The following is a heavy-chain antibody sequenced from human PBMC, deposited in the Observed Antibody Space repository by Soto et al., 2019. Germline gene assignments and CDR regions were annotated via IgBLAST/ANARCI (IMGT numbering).Heavy chain of an antibody. Sequence: ETLSLTCTVSGGSISSGGYYWSWVRQAPGKGLEWVSAINGSGGSTYYADSVKGRLTISRDNSKNTLYLQMNSLRAEDTAVYYCAKDRSTYYLVPPFDPWGQGTLVTVSS. J-gene: IGHJ5*02. CDR2: INGSGGST. CDR3: AKDRSTYYLVPPFDP. V-gene: IGHV3-23*01. D-gene: IGHD3-10*01. CDR1: GGSISSGGYY.